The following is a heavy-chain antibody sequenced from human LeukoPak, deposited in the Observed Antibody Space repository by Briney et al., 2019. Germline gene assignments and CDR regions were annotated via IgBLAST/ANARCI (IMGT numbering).Heavy chain of an antibody. J-gene: IGHJ3*02. CDR2: ISWNSGSI. V-gene: IGHV3-9*01. Sequence: PGGSLRLSCTASGFKFDDYAMHWVRQAPGKGLEWVSGISWNSGSIGYADSAKGRFTISRDNAKNSLYLQMNSLRAEDTALYYCAKDIRTGDQPDAFDIWGQGTMVTVSS. CDR3: AKDIRTGDQPDAFDI. D-gene: IGHD7-27*01. CDR1: GFKFDDYA.